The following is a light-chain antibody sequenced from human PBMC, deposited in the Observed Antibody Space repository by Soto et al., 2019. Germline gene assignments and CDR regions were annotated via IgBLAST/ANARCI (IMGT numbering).Light chain of an antibody. CDR3: QQRVTWPGT. CDR1: QNINNY. V-gene: IGKV3-11*01. Sequence: EIELPQSPATLSLSPGERATLSCTASQNINNYLAWYQQKPGQTPRLLIYDASTRATDIPARFSGSGSVTDFTLTISGLAPEDFAVYYCQQRVTWPGTFGGGTKVEIK. CDR2: DAS. J-gene: IGKJ4*01.